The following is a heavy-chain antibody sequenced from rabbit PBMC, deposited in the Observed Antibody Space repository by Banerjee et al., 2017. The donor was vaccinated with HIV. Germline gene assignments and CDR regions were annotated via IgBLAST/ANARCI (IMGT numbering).Heavy chain of an antibody. Sequence: QEQLEESGGDLVKPEGSLTLTCKASGLDFSSSYWIYWVRQAPGKGLEWIACIYAGSSGSTEYASWAKGRFTISKTSSTTVTLQMTSLTAADTATYFCARDLAGVIGWNFNLWGPGTLVTVS. J-gene: IGHJ4*01. V-gene: IGHV1S45*01. CDR3: ARDLAGVIGWNFNL. CDR2: IYAGSSGST. CDR1: GLDFSSSYW. D-gene: IGHD4-1*01.